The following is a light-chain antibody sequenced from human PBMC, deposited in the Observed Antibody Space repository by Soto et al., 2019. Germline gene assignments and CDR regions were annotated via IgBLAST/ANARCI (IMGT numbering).Light chain of an antibody. J-gene: IGKJ1*01. Sequence: DIQMTQSPSSLSASVGDRVTITCRASQTISTYLNWFQHKPGKAPKLLIYAASTLQSGVPSRFSGSGSGTDFTLTISSLQPEDCATYYCQQSYLTRKFGQGTKVAVK. CDR1: QTISTY. V-gene: IGKV1-39*01. CDR2: AAS. CDR3: QQSYLTRK.